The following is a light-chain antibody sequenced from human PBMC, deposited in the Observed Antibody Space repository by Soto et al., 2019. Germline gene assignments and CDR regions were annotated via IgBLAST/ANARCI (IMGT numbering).Light chain of an antibody. V-gene: IGKV3-20*01. Sequence: DILLTQSPGPLSLSPGERVTLSFRASQSVISASLAWYQQKPGQAPRLLIYGASSMATGIPDRFSGSGSGTDFTLTISRLEPEDFAIYFCQQYGSSPWTFGQGTKVDIK. J-gene: IGKJ1*01. CDR1: QSVISAS. CDR3: QQYGSSPWT. CDR2: GAS.